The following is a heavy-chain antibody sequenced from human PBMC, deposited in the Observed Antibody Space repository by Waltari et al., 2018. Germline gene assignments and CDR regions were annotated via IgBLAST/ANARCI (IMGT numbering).Heavy chain of an antibody. CDR1: GFNFISYA. Sequence: EVHLLESGGGLAQPGGSLILSCAASGFNFISYAMGWVRQAPGKGMEWVAGSSDRGVMTKYAEAVKGRCTVSRDNSKNTVFLQLNSLRAEDTAIYYCARHLYSIDYLELGNWGQGTLVTVSS. CDR2: SSDRGVMT. CDR3: ARHLYSIDYLELGN. D-gene: IGHD3-22*01. J-gene: IGHJ4*02. V-gene: IGHV3-23*01.